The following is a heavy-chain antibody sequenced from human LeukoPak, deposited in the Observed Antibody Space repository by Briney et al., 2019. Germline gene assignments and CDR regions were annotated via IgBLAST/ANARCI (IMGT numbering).Heavy chain of an antibody. D-gene: IGHD2-15*01. CDR2: IYYIGTT. Sequence: SETLSLTCTVSRGSISPYYWSWIRQSPGKGLEWIGYIYYIGTTNYNPSLQSRVTMSVDTSTNQFTLNLASVTAADTAVYYCARGGFESCSAGSCLLGNYWGQGILVAASS. CDR3: ARGGFESCSAGSCLLGNY. CDR1: RGSISPYY. J-gene: IGHJ4*02. V-gene: IGHV4-59*01.